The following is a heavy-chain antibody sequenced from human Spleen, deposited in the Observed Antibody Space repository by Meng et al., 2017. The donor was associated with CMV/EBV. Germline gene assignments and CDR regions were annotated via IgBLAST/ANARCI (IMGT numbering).Heavy chain of an antibody. D-gene: IGHD1-1*01. CDR3: ASGKTSLDYFDY. V-gene: IGHV4-59*01. CDR1: GGSISSYY. Sequence: SETLSLTCTVSGGSISSYYWSWIRQPPGKGLEWIGYIYYSGSTNYNPSLKSRVTISGDTSKNQFSLNLNSVTAADTAVYYCASGKTSLDYFDYWGQGTLVTVSS. J-gene: IGHJ4*02. CDR2: IYYSGST.